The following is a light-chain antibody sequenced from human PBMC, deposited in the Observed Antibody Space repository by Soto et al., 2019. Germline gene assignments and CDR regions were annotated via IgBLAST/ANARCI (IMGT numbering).Light chain of an antibody. CDR2: EVS. J-gene: IGLJ2*01. Sequence: QSALTQPPSASGSPGQSVTISCTGTSSDVGGYNYVSWYQQHPGKAPTLMIYEVSKRPSGVPDRFSGSKSGNTASLTVSGLQAEDEADCYCSSYAGSKGVFGGGTKLTVL. V-gene: IGLV2-8*01. CDR3: SSYAGSKGV. CDR1: SSDVGGYNY.